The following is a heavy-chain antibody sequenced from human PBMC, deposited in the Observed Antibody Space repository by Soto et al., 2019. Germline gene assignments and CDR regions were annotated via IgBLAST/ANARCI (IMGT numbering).Heavy chain of an antibody. CDR2: ISYDGSNK. CDR3: AKGGDIVVVPAAIVHYGMDV. J-gene: IGHJ6*02. V-gene: IGHV3-30*18. D-gene: IGHD2-2*01. CDR1: GFTFSSYG. Sequence: QVQLVESGGGVVQPGRSLRLSCAASGFTFSSYGMHWVRQAPGKGLEWVAVISYDGSNKYYADSVKGRFTISRDNSKNPLYLGMNSLRAEDTAVYYCAKGGDIVVVPAAIVHYGMDVWGQGTTVTVSS.